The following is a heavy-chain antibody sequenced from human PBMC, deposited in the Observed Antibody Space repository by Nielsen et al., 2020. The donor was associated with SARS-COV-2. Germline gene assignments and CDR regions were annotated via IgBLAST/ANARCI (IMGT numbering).Heavy chain of an antibody. Sequence: SVKVSCKASGGTFSSYAINWVRQAPGQGLEWMGRIIPILGLANYAHKFQGSVTITADKSTTTAYMELSSLRSEGTALYYCASPAGGYRYGLNYHYYGMDVWGQGTTVTVSS. CDR1: GGTFSSYA. D-gene: IGHD5-18*01. CDR2: IIPILGLA. CDR3: ASPAGGYRYGLNYHYYGMDV. V-gene: IGHV1-69*04. J-gene: IGHJ6*02.